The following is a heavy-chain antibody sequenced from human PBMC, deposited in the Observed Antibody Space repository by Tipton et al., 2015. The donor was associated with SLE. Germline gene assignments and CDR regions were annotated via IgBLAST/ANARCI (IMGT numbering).Heavy chain of an antibody. CDR1: GGSISSSSYY. J-gene: IGHJ4*02. CDR2: IYYSGNT. V-gene: IGHV4-39*01. Sequence: TLSLTCTVSGGSISSSSYYWGWVRQPPGKGLEWIGSIYYSGNTYYNPSLKSRVTISVNSPKNQFSLQLNSVTAADTAVYYCASGMTTAPDVLSFDYWGQGTLVTVSS. D-gene: IGHD4-17*01. CDR3: ASGMTTAPDVLSFDY.